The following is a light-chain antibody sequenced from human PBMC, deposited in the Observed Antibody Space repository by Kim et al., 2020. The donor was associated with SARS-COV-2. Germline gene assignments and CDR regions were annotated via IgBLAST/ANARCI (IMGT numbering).Light chain of an antibody. J-gene: IGLJ3*02. CDR3: QSFDGTNWV. Sequence: GKAVTIACTRSSGNIASDYVHWYQQRPGSAPLTVVNDDNQTPSGVPDRFSGSVDSSYTSATLTISVLRTEDEAYYYCQSFDGTNWVFGGGTQLTVL. V-gene: IGLV6-57*03. CDR1: SGNIASDY. CDR2: DDN.